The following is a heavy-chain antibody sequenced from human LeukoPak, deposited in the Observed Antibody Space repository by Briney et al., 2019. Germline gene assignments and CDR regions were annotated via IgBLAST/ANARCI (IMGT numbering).Heavy chain of an antibody. J-gene: IGHJ4*02. CDR2: IYYSGST. CDR3: ARHGSGHYVPYFDY. V-gene: IGHV4-39*01. D-gene: IGHD3-22*01. Sequence: PSETLSLTCTVSGDSVNSESHFWGWIRQPPGKGLECIGSIYYSGSTYDNPSLKSRVTMSVDTSKNQFSLKLSSVTAADTAVYYCARHGSGHYVPYFDYWGQGTLVTVSS. CDR1: GDSVNSESHF.